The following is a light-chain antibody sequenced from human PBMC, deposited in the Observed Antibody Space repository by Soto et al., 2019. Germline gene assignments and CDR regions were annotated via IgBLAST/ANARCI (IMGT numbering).Light chain of an antibody. CDR2: GAS. V-gene: IGKV3-20*01. CDR3: QQYGGSPYT. J-gene: IGKJ2*01. CDR1: QSVSSNY. Sequence: EIVLTQSPGTLSLSPGERATLSCRASQSVSSNYLAWYQQKPDQAPRLLIYGASTRATGIPDRFSGSGSGTDFTLTISRLDPEDFAVYYCQQYGGSPYTFGQGTKLEI.